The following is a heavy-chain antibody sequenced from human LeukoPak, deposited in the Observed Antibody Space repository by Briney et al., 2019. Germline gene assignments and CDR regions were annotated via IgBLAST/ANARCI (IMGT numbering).Heavy chain of an antibody. V-gene: IGHV3-64D*06. Sequence: GTYYADSVKGRFTISRDNSKNTLYLQMSSLRAEDTAVYYCVKDGSGSYYTYYFDYWGQGTLVTVSS. D-gene: IGHD3-10*01. J-gene: IGHJ4*02. CDR2: GT. CDR3: VKDGSGSYYTYYFDY.